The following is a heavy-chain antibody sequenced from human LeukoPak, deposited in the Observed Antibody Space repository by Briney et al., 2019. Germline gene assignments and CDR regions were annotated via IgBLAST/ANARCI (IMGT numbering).Heavy chain of an antibody. V-gene: IGHV4-59*01. Sequence: SETLSLTCTVSGVSISSYYWSWIRQPPGKGLEWIGYIYYSGSTNYNPSLKSRVTISVDTSKDQFSLKLSSVTAADTAVYYCARVSGGTYPDYWGQGTLVTVSP. CDR3: ARVSGGTYPDY. CDR1: GVSISSYY. J-gene: IGHJ4*02. CDR2: IYYSGST. D-gene: IGHD1-26*01.